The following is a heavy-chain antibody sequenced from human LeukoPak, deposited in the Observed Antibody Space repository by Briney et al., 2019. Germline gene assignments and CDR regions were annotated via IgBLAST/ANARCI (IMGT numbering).Heavy chain of an antibody. CDR1: GFTFSSYA. J-gene: IGHJ6*02. Sequence: GGSLRLSCAASGFTFSSYAMSWVRQAPGKGLEWVSAISGSGGSTYYADSVKGRFTISRDNSKNTLYLQMNSLRAEDTAVYYCAKDYGSYCSGDSCYSGSYGMDVWGQGTTVTVSS. D-gene: IGHD2-15*01. CDR3: AKDYGSYCSGDSCYSGSYGMDV. CDR2: ISGSGGST. V-gene: IGHV3-23*01.